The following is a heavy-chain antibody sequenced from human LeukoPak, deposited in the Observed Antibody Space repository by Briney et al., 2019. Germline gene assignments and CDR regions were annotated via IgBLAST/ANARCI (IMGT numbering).Heavy chain of an antibody. J-gene: IGHJ6*03. CDR1: GFTFDDYG. Sequence: GGSLRLSCAASGFTFDDYGMSWVRQAPGKGLEWVSGINWNGGSTGYADSVKGRFTISRDNAKNSLYLQMNSLRAEDTALYYCARGSCSGGSCWDPHYYYYMDVWGKGTTVTVSS. D-gene: IGHD2-15*01. CDR2: INWNGGST. CDR3: ARGSCSGGSCWDPHYYYYMDV. V-gene: IGHV3-20*04.